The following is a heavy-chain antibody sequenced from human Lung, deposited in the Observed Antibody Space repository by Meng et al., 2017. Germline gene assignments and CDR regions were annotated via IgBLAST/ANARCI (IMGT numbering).Heavy chain of an antibody. CDR3: ATEYWGSTSCYVDF. CDR1: GYTFTRHW. CDR2: INPSGGDT. Sequence: QVQLVQSGAEVKNPGASVKVSCKASGYTFTRHWMHWVRQAPGQGLEWMGIINPSGGDTMYEQKFQGRVTITADKSTSTAYMELSSLTHDDTAIYFCATEYWGSTSCYVDFWGQGTLVTVSS. J-gene: IGHJ4*02. V-gene: IGHV1-46*01. D-gene: IGHD2-2*01.